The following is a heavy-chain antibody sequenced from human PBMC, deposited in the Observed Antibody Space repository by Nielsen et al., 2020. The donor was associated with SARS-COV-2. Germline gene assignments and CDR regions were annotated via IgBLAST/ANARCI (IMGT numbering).Heavy chain of an antibody. CDR3: TSAYKFGPYFFND. CDR2: ISSEGAIP. J-gene: IGHJ4*02. CDR1: GFAYDDFA. Sequence: GESLKISCAASGFAYDDFAMHWVRQVPGKGLEWVSRISSEGAIPAYADSVKGRFTVSRDNAKNTMYLQMNSLRAEDTAVYYCTSAYKFGPYFFNDWGQGSLVTVSS. V-gene: IGHV3-74*01. D-gene: IGHD1-1*01.